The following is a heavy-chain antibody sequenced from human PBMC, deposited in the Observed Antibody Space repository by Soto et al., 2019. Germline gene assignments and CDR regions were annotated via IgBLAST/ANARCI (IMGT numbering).Heavy chain of an antibody. Sequence: QVQLVQSGAEMKKPGASVKVSCKASGYTFSSYSIHWVRQAPGQGLEWMGIINPSGGGTTYAQKFQGRVTMTRDTSTSTVYMELSSLGSEDTTVYYCAREPARAYVDYWGQGTLVTVSS. V-gene: IGHV1-46*03. CDR2: INPSGGGT. J-gene: IGHJ4*02. CDR3: AREPARAYVDY. CDR1: GYTFSSYS.